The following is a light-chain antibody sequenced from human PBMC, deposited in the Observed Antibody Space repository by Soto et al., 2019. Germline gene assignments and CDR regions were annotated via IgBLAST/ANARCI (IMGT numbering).Light chain of an antibody. J-gene: IGKJ5*01. CDR1: QTINNN. CDR3: QQRSDWPPIT. V-gene: IGKV3-11*01. CDR2: GAS. Sequence: VMTQAPRTFADSPGQRANLYCXXSQTINNNVAWYQLKDGQVPRLVIYGASTRATDIPARFSGSGSGTDFTLTISSLEPEDFAVYYCQQRSDWPPITFGQGTRLEI.